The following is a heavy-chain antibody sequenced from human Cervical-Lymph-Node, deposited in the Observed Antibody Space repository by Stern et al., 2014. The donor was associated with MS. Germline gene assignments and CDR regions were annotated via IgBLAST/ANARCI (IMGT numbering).Heavy chain of an antibody. D-gene: IGHD1-1*01. CDR3: ARNRYPTTWFDS. CDR2: IYHSGTT. V-gene: IGHV4-4*09. J-gene: IGHJ5*01. CDR1: GGSLTGYY. Sequence: VQLVESGSGLVKPSETLSLTCSVSGGSLTGYYCSWIRQSPGKGLEWIGYIYHSGTTQSHPSLKRRLTMSVDTSNNQFSLKLNSVTTEDTAVYYCARNRYPTTWFDSWGQGTLVIVSS.